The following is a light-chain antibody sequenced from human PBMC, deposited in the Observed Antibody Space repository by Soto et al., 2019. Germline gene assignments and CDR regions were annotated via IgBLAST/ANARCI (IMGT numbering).Light chain of an antibody. V-gene: IGLV2-23*01. CDR3: CSYGGSSTRV. Sequence: QSALTQPASVSGSPGQSITISCTGTSSDVGSYNLVSWYQQHPGKAPKLMIYEGSKRPSGVSNRFSGSKSGNTASLTISGLQVEDEADYYCCSYGGSSTRVFGGGTKLTVL. CDR1: SSDVGSYNL. J-gene: IGLJ3*02. CDR2: EGS.